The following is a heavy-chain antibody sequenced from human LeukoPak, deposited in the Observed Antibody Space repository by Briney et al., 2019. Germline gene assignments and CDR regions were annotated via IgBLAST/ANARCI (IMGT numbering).Heavy chain of an antibody. CDR1: GFTFSSYA. D-gene: IGHD3-3*01. CDR3: AKRFSQGGGLGYFFDN. Sequence: GGSLRLSCAASGFTFSSYAMSWVRQAPGKGLEWVSGISGSGGNTYCADSVKGRVTISRGNSKNTLYLQMNSLRADDTAVYYCAKRFSQGGGLGYFFDNWGQGTPVTVSS. CDR2: ISGSGGNT. V-gene: IGHV3-23*01. J-gene: IGHJ4*02.